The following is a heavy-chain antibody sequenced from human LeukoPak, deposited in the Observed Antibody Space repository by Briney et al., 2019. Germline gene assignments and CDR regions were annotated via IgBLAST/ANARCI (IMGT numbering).Heavy chain of an antibody. CDR3: SRGYYYNLGRFSFGF. D-gene: IGHD3-10*01. Sequence: SETLSLTCAVSGLPFSGYFSSWVRQSAGKGLEWVGEIHNSGTTNYNPSPNSRVTISEDTTKDQFSLNLRSVAAADPPVYHFSRGYYYNLGRFSFGFWGQGTQVTASS. CDR1: GLPFSGYF. J-gene: IGHJ4*02. CDR2: IHNSGTT. V-gene: IGHV4-34*01.